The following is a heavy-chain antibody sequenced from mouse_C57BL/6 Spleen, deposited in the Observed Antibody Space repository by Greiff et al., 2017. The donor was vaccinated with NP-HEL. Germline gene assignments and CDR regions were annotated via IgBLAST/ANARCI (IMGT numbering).Heavy chain of an antibody. CDR3: ARGYYGSSWYFDV. CDR1: GYTFTSYW. J-gene: IGHJ1*03. V-gene: IGHV1-61*01. CDR2: IYPSDSET. D-gene: IGHD1-1*01. Sequence: QVQLQQPGAELVRPGSSVKLSCKASGYTFTSYWMDWVKQRPGQGLEWIGNIYPSDSETHYNQKFKDKATLTVDKSSSTAYMQLSSLTSEDSAVYYCARGYYGSSWYFDVWGTGTTVTVSS.